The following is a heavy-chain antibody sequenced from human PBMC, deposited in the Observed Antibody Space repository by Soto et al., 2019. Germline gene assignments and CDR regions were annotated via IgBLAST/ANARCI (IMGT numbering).Heavy chain of an antibody. V-gene: IGHV4-4*02. CDR2: IKHTGAA. CDR1: GDSIKTETW. Sequence: QVHLQESAPGRVKPSATLSLTCAVSGDSIKTETWWSWLRQLPGTGLEWIGEIKHTGAANANPALGRQVSQSVDRTKNQCLLNLRSVSAADTAVYFCASEGRLHAFEAGGEGTLVSVS. CDR3: ASEGRLHAFEA. J-gene: IGHJ5*01.